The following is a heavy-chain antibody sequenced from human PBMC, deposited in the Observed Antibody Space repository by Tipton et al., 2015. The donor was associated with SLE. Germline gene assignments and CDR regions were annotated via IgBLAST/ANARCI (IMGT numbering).Heavy chain of an antibody. Sequence: QLVQSGGGLVQPGGSLRLSCAASGFTVGTNYMTWVRQAPGKGLEWVSVIYSGGSTYYADAVKGRFTISRDNAKNSLYLQMNSLRAEDTAVYYCARDSPRGGFDYWGQGTLVTVPS. CDR1: GFTVGTNY. J-gene: IGHJ4*02. V-gene: IGHV3-53*01. D-gene: IGHD3-10*01. CDR3: ARDSPRGGFDY. CDR2: IYSGGST.